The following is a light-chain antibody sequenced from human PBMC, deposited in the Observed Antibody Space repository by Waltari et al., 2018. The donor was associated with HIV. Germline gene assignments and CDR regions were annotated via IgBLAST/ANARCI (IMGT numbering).Light chain of an antibody. CDR1: SSDVGNYNV. CDR3: CSYAGGNSYV. V-gene: IGLV2-23*02. Sequence: QSALTQPASVSASPGQSITISCTVTSSDVGNYNVVSWYRQFPDKAPQLLIFEVNKRPSGVSNRFSGSKSGNSASLTIAGLLADDEADYYCCSYAGGNSYVFGTGTKVTVL. J-gene: IGLJ1*01. CDR2: EVN.